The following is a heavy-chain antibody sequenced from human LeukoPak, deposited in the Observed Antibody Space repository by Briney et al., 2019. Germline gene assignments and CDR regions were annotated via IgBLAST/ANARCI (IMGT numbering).Heavy chain of an antibody. V-gene: IGHV3-23*01. J-gene: IGHJ4*02. CDR3: AKDGGGWLSTGWYYFDY. CDR2: ISGDGANT. Sequence: PGGSLRLSCEAPRYTFNNYAMSRVRQAPGKGLEWVATISGDGANTYYADFVKGRFTISRDNSENTVYLQMKYLRAEDTAIYFCAKDGGGWLSTGWYYFDYWSQGTLVTVCS. CDR1: RYTFNNYA. D-gene: IGHD6-19*01.